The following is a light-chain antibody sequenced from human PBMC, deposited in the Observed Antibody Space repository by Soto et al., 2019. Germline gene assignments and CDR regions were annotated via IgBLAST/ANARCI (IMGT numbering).Light chain of an antibody. CDR3: LQDYNYPRT. CDR2: DAS. CDR1: QGIRKD. Sequence: AIQMTQSPSSLSASVGDRVTIACRASQGIRKDLVWYQQKPGKAPKLLIYDASSLQRGVPSRFSGSGAGTDFTLTISSLQPEDFATYYCLQDYNYPRTFGQGTKVEVK. J-gene: IGKJ1*01. V-gene: IGKV1-6*01.